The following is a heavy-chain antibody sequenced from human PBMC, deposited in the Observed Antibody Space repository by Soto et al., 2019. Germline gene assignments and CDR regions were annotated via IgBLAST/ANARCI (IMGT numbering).Heavy chain of an antibody. CDR1: GYSISLGYY. J-gene: IGHJ4*02. V-gene: IGHV4-38-2*01. CDR3: ARVKLAGRGGLDY. Sequence: SETLSLTCAVSGYSISLGYYWGWIRQPPVKGLEWSGSIYNSGNTYYNTSLKSRVSISLDTSKNHFSLELTSVTAADTAVYYCARVKLAGRGGLDYWGLGTLVPVSS. D-gene: IGHD2-15*01. CDR2: IYNSGNT.